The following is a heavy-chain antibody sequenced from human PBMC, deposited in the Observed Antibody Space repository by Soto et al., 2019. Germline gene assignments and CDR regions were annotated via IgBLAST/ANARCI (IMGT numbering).Heavy chain of an antibody. CDR2: INPNSGAT. V-gene: IGHV1-2*02. D-gene: IGHD6-25*01. Sequence: ASVNVSFKASGYMFTGDYMHWVRQAPGQGLEYMGWINPNSGATNYAQKFQGRVTMTWDTSISTAYVELSRLRSDDTAVYYCAPHYPDSSGYFDHWGQGTLVTVSS. CDR1: GYMFTGDY. CDR3: APHYPDSSGYFDH. J-gene: IGHJ4*02.